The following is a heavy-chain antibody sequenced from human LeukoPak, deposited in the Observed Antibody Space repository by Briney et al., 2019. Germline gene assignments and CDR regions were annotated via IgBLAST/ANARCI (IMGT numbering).Heavy chain of an antibody. Sequence: SETLSLTCTVSGGSISSYYWSWIRQPPGKGPEWIGYIYYSGSTNYNPSLKSRVTISVDTSKNQFSLKLSSVTAADTAVYYCARVMNLSYCSSTSCSIRDWFDPWGQGTLVTVSS. CDR2: IYYSGST. CDR3: ARVMNLSYCSSTSCSIRDWFDP. J-gene: IGHJ5*02. D-gene: IGHD2-2*01. CDR1: GGSISSYY. V-gene: IGHV4-59*01.